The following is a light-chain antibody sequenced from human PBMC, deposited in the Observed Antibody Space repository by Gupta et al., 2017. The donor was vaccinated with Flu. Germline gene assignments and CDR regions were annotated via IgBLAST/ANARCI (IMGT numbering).Light chain of an antibody. CDR1: QSVSSY. J-gene: IGKJ2*01. V-gene: IGKV3-11*01. CDR2: DAS. CDR3: QQRNNGPPTYT. Sequence: TLSLSPGERATLSCRASQSVSSYLAWYQQKPGQAPRLLIYDASNRATGIPARFSGSGYGTDFTLTISSLEPEDFAVYYCQQRNNGPPTYTFGQGTKMEIK.